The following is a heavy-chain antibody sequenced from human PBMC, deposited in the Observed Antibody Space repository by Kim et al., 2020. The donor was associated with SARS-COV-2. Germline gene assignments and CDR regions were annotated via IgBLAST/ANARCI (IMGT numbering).Heavy chain of an antibody. V-gene: IGHV2-5*02. CDR3: AHRPAFSPGYFYQ. D-gene: IGHD2-2*01. Sequence: SGPTLVNPTQTLTLTCTISGLSVTSSGVGVAWIRQPPGKPLEWLALIFWDGNERYNPSLQARLSISRETSKNQVVLTMTKVDPSDTGIYYCAHRPAFSPGYFYQWSQGTLITVS. J-gene: IGHJ4*02. CDR2: IFWDGNE. CDR1: GLSVTSSGVG.